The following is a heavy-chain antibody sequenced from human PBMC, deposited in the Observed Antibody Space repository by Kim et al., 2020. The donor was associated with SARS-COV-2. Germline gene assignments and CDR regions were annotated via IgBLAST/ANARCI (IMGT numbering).Heavy chain of an antibody. CDR3: ASRRYTGTYYYFDY. CDR1: GFTFSSYW. J-gene: IGHJ4*02. V-gene: IGHV3-74*01. D-gene: IGHD1-26*01. Sequence: GGSLRLSCAASGFTFSSYWMHWVRQAPGNWLVWFSLIISDWGTTSYAYSVKGRFTISSDNSKSTLYLQMTSLRAEDTAVYYCASRRYTGTYYYFDYWGRGTLVTVSS. CDR2: IISDWGTT.